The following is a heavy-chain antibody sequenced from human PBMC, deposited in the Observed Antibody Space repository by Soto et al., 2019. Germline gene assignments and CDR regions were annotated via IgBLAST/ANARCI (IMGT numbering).Heavy chain of an antibody. D-gene: IGHD1-1*01. CDR3: ARGGARRPGRGYYSEMDV. CDR2: ISSAGNSE. Sequence: QVQLVESGGGVVQPGTSLRLSCAASGFAFSSSAIQWVRQAPGRGLEWVAVISSAGNSEYYGDSVRGRFSISRDNSDNTVYLQMYSLKIEETAVYFCARGGARRPGRGYYSEMDVWGQGATVNVSS. J-gene: IGHJ6*02. V-gene: IGHV3-30-3*01. CDR1: GFAFSSSA.